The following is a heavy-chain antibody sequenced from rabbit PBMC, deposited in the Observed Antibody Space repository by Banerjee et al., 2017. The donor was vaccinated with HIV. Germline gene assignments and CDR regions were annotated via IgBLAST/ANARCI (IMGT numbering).Heavy chain of an antibody. CDR3: ARYVGSGYATGFNL. Sequence: QEQLKETGGGLVQPGGSLKLSCKASGFDFSSYGVSWVRQAPGKGLEWIGYIDPVFGSTYYASWVNGRFTISSHNAQNTLYLQLNSLTAADTATYFCARYVGSGYATGFNLWGPGTLVTVS. CDR1: GFDFSSYG. V-gene: IGHV1S47*01. CDR2: IDPVFGST. J-gene: IGHJ4*01. D-gene: IGHD8-1*01.